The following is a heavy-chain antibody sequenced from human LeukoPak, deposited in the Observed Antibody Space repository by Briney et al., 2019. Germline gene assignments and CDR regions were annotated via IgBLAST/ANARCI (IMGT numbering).Heavy chain of an antibody. CDR1: GYTFTGYH. V-gene: IGHV1-2*06. Sequence: ASVKVSCKASGYTFTGYHTHWVRQAPGQGLEWMGRINPYSSDTNFAQKFQGRVTMTRDTSITTAYMDLSSLTPDDTAVYFCARDQGSLTRSWYTGYWGQGTQVTVSS. D-gene: IGHD6-13*01. CDR3: ARDQGSLTRSWYTGY. J-gene: IGHJ4*02. CDR2: INPYSSDT.